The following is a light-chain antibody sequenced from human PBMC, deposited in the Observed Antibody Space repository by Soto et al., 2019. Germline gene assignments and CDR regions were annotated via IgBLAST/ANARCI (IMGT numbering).Light chain of an antibody. CDR3: SSYTSSSTPCV. CDR2: EVS. Sequence: QSALTQPASVSGSPGQSITISCTGTSSDVGAYNYVSWYQQHPGKAPKLMIYEVSNRPSGVSNRFSGSKSGNTASLTISGLQAEDDADYYCSSYTSSSTPCVFGTGTKLTVL. V-gene: IGLV2-14*01. CDR1: SSDVGAYNY. J-gene: IGLJ1*01.